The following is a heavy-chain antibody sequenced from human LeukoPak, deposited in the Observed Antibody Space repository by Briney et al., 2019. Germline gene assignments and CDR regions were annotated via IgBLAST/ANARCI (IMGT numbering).Heavy chain of an antibody. D-gene: IGHD6-19*01. CDR3: ARGETYSSGWPYFDY. CDR2: IYHDGST. Sequence: SETLSLTCTVSGGSISTYFWSWIRQPPGKGLEWIGYIYHDGSTNYNPSLNRRVAISVDTSQNEFFLKLTSVTAADTAVYYCARGETYSSGWPYFDYWGQGTLVTVSS. V-gene: IGHV4-59*12. CDR1: GGSISTYF. J-gene: IGHJ4*02.